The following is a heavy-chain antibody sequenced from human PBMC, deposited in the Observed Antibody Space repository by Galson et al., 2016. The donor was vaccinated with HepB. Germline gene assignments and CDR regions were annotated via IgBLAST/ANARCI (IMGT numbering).Heavy chain of an antibody. Sequence: SLRLSCAASGFTFSSYWMSWVRQAPGKGLEWVANIKQDGSEKYYVESVKGRFTISRDNAKNSLYLQMTSLRAEDTAVYYCARDLAGHCSGRSCYSGYFDYGGREPRSPSPQ. J-gene: IGHJ4*02. V-gene: IGHV3-7*01. CDR2: IKQDGSEK. CDR1: GFTFSSYW. D-gene: IGHD2-15*01. CDR3: ARDLAGHCSGRSCYSGYFDY.